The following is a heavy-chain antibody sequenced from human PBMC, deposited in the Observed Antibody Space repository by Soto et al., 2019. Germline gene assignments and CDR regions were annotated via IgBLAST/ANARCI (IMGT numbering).Heavy chain of an antibody. CDR1: GFTFSSYA. V-gene: IGHV3-23*01. D-gene: IGHD3-10*01. J-gene: IGHJ5*02. CDR2: ISGGGGVST. Sequence: EVQLLESGGGLVQPGGSLTLSCAASGFTFSSYAMTWVRQAPGKGLEWVSGISGGGGVSTYYADSVKGRFTISRDNSMNTLYLQMNRLRAEDTAVYFCAEDGICMVRGGNHRFDPWGQGTLGHVSS. CDR3: AEDGICMVRGGNHRFDP.